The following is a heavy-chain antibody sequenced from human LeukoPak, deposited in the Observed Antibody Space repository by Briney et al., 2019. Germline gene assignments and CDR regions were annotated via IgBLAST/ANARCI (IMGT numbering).Heavy chain of an antibody. CDR2: IYSGGST. V-gene: IGHV3-53*01. Sequence: HPGGSLRLSCAASGFTVSSNYMSWVRQAPGKGLEWVSVIYSGGSTYYADSVKGRFTISRDNSKNTLYLQMNSLRAEDTAVYYCAKADYDFWSGSWWFDPWGQGTLVTVSS. D-gene: IGHD3-3*01. CDR3: AKADYDFWSGSWWFDP. J-gene: IGHJ5*02. CDR1: GFTVSSNY.